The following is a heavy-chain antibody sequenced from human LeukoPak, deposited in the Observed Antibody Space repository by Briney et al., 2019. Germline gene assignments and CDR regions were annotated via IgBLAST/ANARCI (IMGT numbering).Heavy chain of an antibody. CDR2: IIPILGIA. CDR3: AKDGYGSGSPWGDYYYYYGMDV. J-gene: IGHJ6*02. Sequence: ASVKVSCKASGGTFSSYAISWVRQAPGQGLEWMGRIIPILGIANYAQKFQGRVTITADKSTSTAYMELSSLRSEDTAVYYCAKDGYGSGSPWGDYYYYYGMDVWGQGTTVTVSS. D-gene: IGHD3-10*01. CDR1: GGTFSSYA. V-gene: IGHV1-69*04.